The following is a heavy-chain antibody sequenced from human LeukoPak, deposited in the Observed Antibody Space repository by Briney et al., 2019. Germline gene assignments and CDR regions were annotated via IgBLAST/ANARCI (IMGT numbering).Heavy chain of an antibody. CDR3: ARDSSIAASVN. CDR1: GYSFTSYW. D-gene: IGHD6-13*01. V-gene: IGHV5-10-1*01. Sequence: GESLKISCKGSGYSFTSYWITWVRQMPGKGVEGMGRIDPSDSYTNYSPSFQGHVTISTDKSISTAYLQWSSLKASDTAIYYCARDSSIAASVNWGQGTLVTVSS. CDR2: IDPSDSYT. J-gene: IGHJ4*02.